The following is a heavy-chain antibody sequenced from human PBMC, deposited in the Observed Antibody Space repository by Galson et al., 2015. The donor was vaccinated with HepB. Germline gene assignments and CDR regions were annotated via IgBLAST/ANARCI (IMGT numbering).Heavy chain of an antibody. CDR1: GFRFRDYS. J-gene: IGHJ2*01. CDR3: ARSVEWYFEL. CDR2: ITSASTPI. Sequence: SLILSCAASGFRFRDYSINWVRQAPGKGLEWIAYITSASTPIHYADSVRGRVTISRDSAKNSLYLEMSSLRDEDTAVYYCARSVEWYFELWGRGTRVTVSS. V-gene: IGHV3-48*02.